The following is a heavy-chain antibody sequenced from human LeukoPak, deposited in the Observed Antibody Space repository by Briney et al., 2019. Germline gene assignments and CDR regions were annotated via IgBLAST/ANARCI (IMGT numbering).Heavy chain of an antibody. CDR1: GDSISNYY. CDR3: ARAQKAVTGTLDS. J-gene: IGHJ4*02. V-gene: IGHV4-59*01. CDR2: MYNRGST. Sequence: SETLSLTCTVSGDSISNYYWSWIRQSPGKELEWIGYMYNRGSTIYNPSLKSRVTISTDTSKNQFSLRLTSVTAADTAVYYCARAQKAVTGTLDSWGPGTLITVPS. D-gene: IGHD6-19*01.